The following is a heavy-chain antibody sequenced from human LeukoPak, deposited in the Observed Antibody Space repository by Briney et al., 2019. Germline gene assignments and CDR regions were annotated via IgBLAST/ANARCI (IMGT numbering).Heavy chain of an antibody. CDR2: VNPNSGGT. CDR1: GYTFTGYY. D-gene: IGHD4-17*01. J-gene: IGHJ4*02. V-gene: IGHV1-2*02. Sequence: ASVKVSCKASGYTFTGYYMHWVRQAPGQGLEWMGWVNPNSGGTNYAQKFQGRVTMTRDTSISTAYMELSRLRSDDTAVYYCARVPDYGDYYETRGAFGYWGQGTLVTVSS. CDR3: ARVPDYGDYYETRGAFGY.